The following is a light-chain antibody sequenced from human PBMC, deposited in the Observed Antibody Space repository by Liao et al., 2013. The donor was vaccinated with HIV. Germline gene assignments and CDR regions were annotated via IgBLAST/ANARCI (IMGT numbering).Light chain of an antibody. V-gene: IGLV3-1*01. CDR1: KLGDKY. CDR2: QDS. Sequence: SYELTQPPSVSVSPGQTASITCSGDKLGDKYACWYQQKPGQSPVLVIYQDSKRPSGIPERFSGSNSGNTATLTISGTQAVDEADYYCQAWAGSTENVFGPGTKVIVL. J-gene: IGLJ1*01. CDR3: QAWAGSTENV.